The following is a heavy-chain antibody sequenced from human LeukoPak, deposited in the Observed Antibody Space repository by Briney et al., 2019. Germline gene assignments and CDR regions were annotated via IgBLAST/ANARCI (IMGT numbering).Heavy chain of an antibody. Sequence: GGSLRLSCAASGFTFDDYAMHWVRQAPGKGLEWVSLISWDGGSTYYADSVKGRFTISRDNSKNSLYLQMNSLRAEDTALYYCAKDMKPSYYGSGSYLDYWGQGTLVTVSS. CDR3: AKDMKPSYYGSGSYLDY. V-gene: IGHV3-43D*03. J-gene: IGHJ4*02. CDR1: GFTFDDYA. D-gene: IGHD3-10*01. CDR2: ISWDGGST.